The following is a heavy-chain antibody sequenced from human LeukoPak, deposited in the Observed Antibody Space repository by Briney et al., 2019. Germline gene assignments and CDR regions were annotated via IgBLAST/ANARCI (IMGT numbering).Heavy chain of an antibody. V-gene: IGHV4-38-2*02. D-gene: IGHD4-23*01. J-gene: IGHJ5*02. CDR3: AMDDYGGEYNWFDP. Sequence: PSETLSLTCTVSGYSISSGYYWGWIRQPPGKGLEWIGSIYHSGSTYYNPSLKSRVTISVDTSKNQFSLKLSSVTAADTAVYYCAMDDYGGEYNWFDPWGQGTLVTVSS. CDR2: IYHSGST. CDR1: GYSISSGYY.